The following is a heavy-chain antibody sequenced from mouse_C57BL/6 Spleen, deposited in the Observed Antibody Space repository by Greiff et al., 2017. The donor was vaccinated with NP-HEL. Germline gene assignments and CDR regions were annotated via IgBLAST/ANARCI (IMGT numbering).Heavy chain of an antibody. V-gene: IGHV5-9*01. CDR1: GFTFSSYT. D-gene: IGHD1-1*01. J-gene: IGHJ1*03. CDR3: ARRTTVVATDWYFDV. Sequence: EVQRVDSGGGLVKPGGSLKLSCAASGFTFSSYTMSWVRQTPEKRLEWVATISGGGGNTYYPDSVKGRFTISRDNAKNTLYLQMSSLRSEDTALYYCARRTTVVATDWYFDVWGTGTTVTVSS. CDR2: ISGGGGNT.